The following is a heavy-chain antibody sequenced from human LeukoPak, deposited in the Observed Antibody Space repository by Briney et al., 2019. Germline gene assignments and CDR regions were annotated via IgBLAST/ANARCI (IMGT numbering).Heavy chain of an antibody. Sequence: GASLRLSCAASGFTFSNYAMTWVRQAPGKGLEWVSATGGSGTNTYYADSVKGRFTISRDNSKNTLYLQMNSLRAEDTAVYYCAIGLYGGPFDYWGQGTLVTVSS. CDR1: GFTFSNYA. V-gene: IGHV3-23*01. CDR3: AIGLYGGPFDY. CDR2: TGGSGTNT. J-gene: IGHJ4*02. D-gene: IGHD4-17*01.